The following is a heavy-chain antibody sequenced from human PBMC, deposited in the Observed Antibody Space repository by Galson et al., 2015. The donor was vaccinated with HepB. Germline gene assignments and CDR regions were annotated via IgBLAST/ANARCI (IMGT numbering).Heavy chain of an antibody. J-gene: IGHJ6*02. CDR1: GFTFSSYA. V-gene: IGHV3-30-3*01. D-gene: IGHD3-22*01. CDR3: ARSRRDYYDSSGYPAPYYYYYGMDV. CDR2: ISYDGSNK. Sequence: SLRLSCAASGFTFSSYAMHWVRQAPGKGLEWVAVISYDGSNKYYADSVKGRFTISRDNSKNTLYLQMNSLRAEDTAVYYCARSRRDYYDSSGYPAPYYYYYGMDVWGQGTTVTVSS.